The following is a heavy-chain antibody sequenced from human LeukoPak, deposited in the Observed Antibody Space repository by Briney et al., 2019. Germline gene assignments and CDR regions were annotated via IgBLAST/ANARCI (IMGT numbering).Heavy chain of an antibody. J-gene: IGHJ4*02. CDR3: ASPDLRVTSIAAAVAFDY. Sequence: ASVKVSCKASGGTFSSYAISWVRQAPGQGLEWMGGIIPIFGTANYAQKFQGRVTITADESTSTAYMELSSLRSEDTAVYYCASPDLRVTSIAAAVAFDYWGQGTLVTVSS. CDR1: GGTFSSYA. V-gene: IGHV1-69*13. D-gene: IGHD6-13*01. CDR2: IIPIFGTA.